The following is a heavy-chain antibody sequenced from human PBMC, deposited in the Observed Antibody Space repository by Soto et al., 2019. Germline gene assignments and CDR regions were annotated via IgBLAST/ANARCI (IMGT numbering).Heavy chain of an antibody. V-gene: IGHV3-21*01. CDR1: GFTLSLYT. CDR3: ARLTGIPESAPLEEDN. Sequence: VQLLESGGGLVKPGGSLKLSCAASGFTLSLYTINWVRQAPGKGLEWVSSLGVSDDRFYADSVKGRFTISRDNAKNSLYLEMHGLRAEDTAVYYCARLTGIPESAPLEEDNWGQGTLVTVSS. CDR2: LGVSDDR. D-gene: IGHD1-1*01. J-gene: IGHJ4*02.